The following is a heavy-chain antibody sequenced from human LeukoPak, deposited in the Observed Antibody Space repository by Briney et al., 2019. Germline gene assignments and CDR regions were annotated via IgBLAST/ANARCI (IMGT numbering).Heavy chain of an antibody. Sequence: GGSLRLSCAASVFTFSSYVMHGVRQAPGKGLERVTVIRFDGSNIYYADSVKGRFTISRDNSKNRLYLQMNSLRAEDTALYYCARMQSGALDYWGQGTLVTVSS. CDR3: ARMQSGALDY. J-gene: IGHJ4*02. D-gene: IGHD3-3*02. CDR1: VFTFSSYV. CDR2: IRFDGSNI. V-gene: IGHV3-33*01.